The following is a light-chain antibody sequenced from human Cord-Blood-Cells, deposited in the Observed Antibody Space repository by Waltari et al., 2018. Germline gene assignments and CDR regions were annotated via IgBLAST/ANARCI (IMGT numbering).Light chain of an antibody. Sequence: QSVLTQPPSVSGAPGQRVPISCTGSRSNIGAGYDVHWYQQLPGTAPKLLIYGNSKRPSGVPDRFSGSKSGTSASLAITGLQAEDEADYYCQSYDSSLSGLFGGGTKLTVL. CDR2: GNS. V-gene: IGLV1-40*01. CDR3: QSYDSSLSGL. J-gene: IGLJ3*02. CDR1: RSNIGAGYD.